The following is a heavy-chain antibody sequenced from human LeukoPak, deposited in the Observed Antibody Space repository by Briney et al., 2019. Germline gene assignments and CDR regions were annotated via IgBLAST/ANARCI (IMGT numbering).Heavy chain of an antibody. CDR3: AKDFGNCINGVCYGTPFDY. CDR1: GFSFSSYA. V-gene: IGHV3-23*01. Sequence: PGGSLRLSCAASGFSFSSYAMSWVRQAAGKGLEWDSGIGGSGGSTYYADSVKGRFTISRDNSKNTLYLQMNSLRAEDTAVYYCAKDFGNCINGVCYGTPFDYCGQGTLVTVSS. J-gene: IGHJ4*02. D-gene: IGHD2-8*01. CDR2: IGGSGGST.